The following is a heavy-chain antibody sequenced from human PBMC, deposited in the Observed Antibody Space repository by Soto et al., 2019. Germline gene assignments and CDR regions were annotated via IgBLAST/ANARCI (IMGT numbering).Heavy chain of an antibody. Sequence: PGGSLRLSCAASGFTFSNAWMSWVRQAPGKGLEWVSAISGSGGSTYYADSVKGRFTISRDNSNNTLYLQMNSLRAEDTAVYYCAKDAKRRITIFGVVDYYGMDVWGQGTTVTV. D-gene: IGHD3-3*01. CDR3: AKDAKRRITIFGVVDYYGMDV. CDR2: ISGSGGST. CDR1: GFTFSNAW. J-gene: IGHJ6*02. V-gene: IGHV3-23*01.